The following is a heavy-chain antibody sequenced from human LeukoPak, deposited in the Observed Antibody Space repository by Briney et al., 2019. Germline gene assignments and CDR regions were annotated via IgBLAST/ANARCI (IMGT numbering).Heavy chain of an antibody. V-gene: IGHV3-7*01. Sequence: GGSLRLSCAASGFTFSNNWMTWLRQAPGKGLEWVANIKEDGSEKSYVDSVKGRFTISRDNAKNSLYLQMHSLRAEDTALYYCARDSGWYPVDYWGQGTLVTVSS. D-gene: IGHD6-19*01. CDR3: ARDSGWYPVDY. J-gene: IGHJ4*02. CDR1: GFTFSNNW. CDR2: IKEDGSEK.